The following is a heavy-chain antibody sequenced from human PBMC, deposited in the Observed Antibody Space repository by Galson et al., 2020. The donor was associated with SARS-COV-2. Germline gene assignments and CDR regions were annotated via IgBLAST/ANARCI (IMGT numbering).Heavy chain of an antibody. Sequence: SETLSLTCTVSGGSISSANWWSWVRQSPGKGLEWIGEVYQNENTNYNPSLKSRLTISVDKSKNQFSLKLSSVTAADTAIYYCVRSIPLAHYYYTLDVWCQGTTVTVS. D-gene: IGHD6-19*01. CDR1: GGSISSANW. V-gene: IGHV4-4*02. CDR3: VRSIPLAHYYYTLDV. CDR2: VYQNENT. J-gene: IGHJ6*02.